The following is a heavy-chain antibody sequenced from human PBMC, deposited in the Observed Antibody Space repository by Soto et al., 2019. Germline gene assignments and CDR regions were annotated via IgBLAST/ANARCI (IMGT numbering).Heavy chain of an antibody. V-gene: IGHV1-69*04. Sequence: SVKVSCKASGGTFSSYAISWARQAPGQGPEWMGSITPILGTANYAQKFQDRVTLTADKSTSTAYMKLSSLRSEDTAVYYCARGQSGNYYDNYFDYWGQGXLVTVSS. CDR3: ARGQSGNYYDNYFDY. CDR2: ITPILGTA. CDR1: GGTFSSYA. J-gene: IGHJ4*02. D-gene: IGHD1-26*01.